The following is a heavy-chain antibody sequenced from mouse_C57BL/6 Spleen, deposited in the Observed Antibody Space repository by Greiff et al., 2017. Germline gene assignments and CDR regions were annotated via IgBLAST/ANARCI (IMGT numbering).Heavy chain of an antibody. CDR1: GYTFTDYY. V-gene: IGHV1-19*01. Sequence: EVKLQQSGPVLVKPGASVKMSCKASGYTFTDYYMNWVKQSHGKSLEWIGVINPYNGGTSYNQKFKGKATLTVDKSSSTAYMELNSLTSEDSAVYYSARKTVGDWYFDVWGTGTTVTVSS. CDR2: INPYNGGT. J-gene: IGHJ1*03. CDR3: ARKTVGDWYFDV. D-gene: IGHD1-1*01.